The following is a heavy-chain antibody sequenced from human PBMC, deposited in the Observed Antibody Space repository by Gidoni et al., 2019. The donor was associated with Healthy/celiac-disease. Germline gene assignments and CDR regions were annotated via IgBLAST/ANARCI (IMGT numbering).Heavy chain of an antibody. CDR1: GGSISSYY. Sequence: QVQLQESGPGLVKPSETLSLTCTVSGGSISSYYWSWIRQPPGKGLEWIEYIYYSGSTNYNPSLKSRVTISVDTSKNQFSLKLSSVTAADTAVYYCARGSNAGLIDFDYWGQGTLVTVSS. J-gene: IGHJ4*02. CDR2: IYYSGST. D-gene: IGHD2-2*01. CDR3: ARGSNAGLIDFDY. V-gene: IGHV4-59*01.